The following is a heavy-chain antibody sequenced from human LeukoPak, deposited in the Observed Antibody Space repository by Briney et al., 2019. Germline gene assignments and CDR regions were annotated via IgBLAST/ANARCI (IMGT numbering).Heavy chain of an antibody. CDR2: ISSSSSYI. CDR3: ARGSTGYCSGGSCYGGPWFDP. J-gene: IGHJ5*02. CDR1: GFTFSSYS. V-gene: IGHV3-21*01. D-gene: IGHD2-15*01. Sequence: GGSLRLSCAASGFTFSSYSMNWVRQAPGKGLEWVSSISSSSSYIYYADSVKGRFTISRDNAKNSLYLQMNSLRAEDTAVYYCARGSTGYCSGGSCYGGPWFDPWGQGTLVTVSS.